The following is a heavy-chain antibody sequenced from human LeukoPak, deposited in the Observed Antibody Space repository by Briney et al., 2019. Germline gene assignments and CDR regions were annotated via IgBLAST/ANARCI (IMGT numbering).Heavy chain of an antibody. CDR3: ARVIVGATTGFDY. J-gene: IGHJ4*02. CDR2: ISSSSSTI. CDR1: GFTFSSYS. V-gene: IGHV3-48*01. D-gene: IGHD1-26*01. Sequence: GGSLRLSCAASGFTFSSYSMNWVRQAPGKGLEWVSYISSSSSTIYYADSVKGRFTISRDNAKNSLYLQMNSLRAEDTAVYYCARVIVGATTGFDYWGQGTLVTVSS.